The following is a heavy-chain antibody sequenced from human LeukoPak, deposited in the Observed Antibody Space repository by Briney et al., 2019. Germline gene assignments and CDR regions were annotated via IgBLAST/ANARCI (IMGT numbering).Heavy chain of an antibody. CDR2: INGRGDDS. V-gene: IGHV3-23*01. CDR1: DFTFA. CDR3: VRMRGPERRHCFDY. Sequence: PGGSLRLSCVVSDFTFAVSWVRQAPGKGLEWISTINGRGDDSFHADSVKGRFTISRDTTKNTLYLRMSSLRAADMAMYFCVRMRGPERRHCFDYWSQGALLIVSS. J-gene: IGHJ4*02.